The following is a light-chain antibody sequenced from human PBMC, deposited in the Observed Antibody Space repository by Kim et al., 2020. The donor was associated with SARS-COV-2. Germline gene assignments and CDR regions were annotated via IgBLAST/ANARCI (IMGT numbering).Light chain of an antibody. CDR2: AAT. CDR3: QQYNNWTPYT. CDR1: RDVPNN. V-gene: IGKV3-15*01. J-gene: IGKJ2*01. Sequence: ATEERTAVSCRSCRDVPNNVAWYHQEPGQHPGPLIYAATTQATAVPARFRGSESGTDFTLIISGLQSEDLTVYYCQQYNNWTPYTFGQGTKLEI.